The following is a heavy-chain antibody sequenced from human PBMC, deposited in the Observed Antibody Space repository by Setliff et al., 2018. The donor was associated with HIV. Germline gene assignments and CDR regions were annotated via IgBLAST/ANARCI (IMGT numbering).Heavy chain of an antibody. CDR2: VHPTGST. V-gene: IGHV4-4*07. CDR3: ARVFPPIRGAPFGTPPGAFDI. CDR1: GDSMSPYY. J-gene: IGHJ3*02. Sequence: SEILSLTCSVSGDSMSPYYWSWIRQSADKGLEWIGRVHPTGSTIYNPSLRSRVTMSVDTSKSQFSLKLSSVTAADTAMYYCARVFPPIRGAPFGTPPGAFDIWGQGTMVTVSS. D-gene: IGHD2-15*01.